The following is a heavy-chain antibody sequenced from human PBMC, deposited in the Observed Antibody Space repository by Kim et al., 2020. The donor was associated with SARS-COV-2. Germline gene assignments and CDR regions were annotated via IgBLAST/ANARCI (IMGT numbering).Heavy chain of an antibody. Sequence: SETLSLTCIVSGGSISSYYWSWIRQPPGKGLEWIGYIYYSGSTNYNPSLKSRVTISVDTSKNQFSLKLSSVTAADTAVYYCARRDVVVPAAIQGGAFDIWGQGTMVTVSS. CDR1: GGSISSYY. D-gene: IGHD2-2*02. V-gene: IGHV4-59*08. CDR3: ARRDVVVPAAIQGGAFDI. CDR2: IYYSGST. J-gene: IGHJ3*02.